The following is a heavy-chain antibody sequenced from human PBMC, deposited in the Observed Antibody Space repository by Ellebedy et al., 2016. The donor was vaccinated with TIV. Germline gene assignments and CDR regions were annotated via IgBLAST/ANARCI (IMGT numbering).Heavy chain of an antibody. CDR1: GGTFSSYA. CDR3: AREGYCSSTSCYEDY. J-gene: IGHJ4*02. D-gene: IGHD2-2*01. V-gene: IGHV1-69*04. Sequence: AASVKVSCKASGGTFSSYAISWVRQAPGQGLEWMGRIIPILGIANYAQKFQGRVTITADKSTSTAYMELSSLRSEDTAVYYCAREGYCSSTSCYEDYWGQGTLVTVSS. CDR2: IIPILGIA.